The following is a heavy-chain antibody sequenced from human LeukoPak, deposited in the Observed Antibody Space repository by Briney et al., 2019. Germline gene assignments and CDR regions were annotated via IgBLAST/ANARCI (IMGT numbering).Heavy chain of an antibody. CDR1: GGSISSSSYY. CDR3: AREDDDSSGYLDY. V-gene: IGHV4-39*07. Sequence: SETLSLTCTVSGGSISSSSYYWGWIRQPPGKGLEWIGSIYYSGSTYYNPPLKSRVTISVDTSKNQFSLKLSSVTAADTAVYYCAREDDDSSGYLDYWGQGTLVTVSS. J-gene: IGHJ4*02. CDR2: IYYSGST. D-gene: IGHD3-22*01.